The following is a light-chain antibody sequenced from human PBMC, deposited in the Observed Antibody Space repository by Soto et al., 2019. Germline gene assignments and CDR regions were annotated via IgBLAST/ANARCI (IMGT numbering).Light chain of an antibody. CDR1: QSISTW. Sequence: DIQMTQSPSTLSASVGDRVTITCRASQSISTWLVWYQQKPGKAPKVLIYDASSLQSGVPSRFSGHGSGTDFHLTISCLQPDYSAIYYCQQYKTYTTFGQGTPLEIK. CDR3: QQYKTYTT. J-gene: IGKJ2*01. V-gene: IGKV1-5*01. CDR2: DAS.